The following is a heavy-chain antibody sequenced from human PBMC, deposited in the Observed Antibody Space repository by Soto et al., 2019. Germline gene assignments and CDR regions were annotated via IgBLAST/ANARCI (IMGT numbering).Heavy chain of an antibody. CDR3: ARGLPAVAGTRKREALFRFFDY. D-gene: IGHD6-19*01. V-gene: IGHV4-31*03. CDR2: IYYSGST. CDR1: GGSISSGGYY. Sequence: PSETLSLTCTVSGGSISSGGYYWSWIRQHPGKGLEWIGYIYYSGSTYYNPSLKSRVTISVDTSKNQFSLKLSSVTAADTAVYYCARGLPAVAGTRKREALFRFFDYWGQGTLVTVSS. J-gene: IGHJ4*02.